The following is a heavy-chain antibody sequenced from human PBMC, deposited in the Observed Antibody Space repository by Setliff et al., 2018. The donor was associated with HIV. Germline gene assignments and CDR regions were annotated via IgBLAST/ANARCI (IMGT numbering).Heavy chain of an antibody. CDR2: IDSSGTT. J-gene: IGHJ6*02. CDR1: GGSFGVYR. Sequence: SETLSLTCTISGGSFGVYRWSWIRQSAGRGLEWIGRIDSSGTTDYKPSLKGRVAISVDTSRNQFSLRVTSVTAAVTAVYFCARDYGDTPSYYYYYGMDVWGQGTTVTVSS. V-gene: IGHV4-4*07. CDR3: ARDYGDTPSYYYYYGMDV. D-gene: IGHD4-17*01.